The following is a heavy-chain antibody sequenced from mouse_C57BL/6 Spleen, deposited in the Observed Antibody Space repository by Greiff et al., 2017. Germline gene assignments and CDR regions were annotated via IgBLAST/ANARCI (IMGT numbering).Heavy chain of an antibody. D-gene: IGHD1-1*01. V-gene: IGHV1-54*01. CDR3: ARDYYGSSYGYFDV. J-gene: IGHJ1*03. Sequence: LVESGAELVRPGTSVKVSCKASGYAFTNYLIEWVKQRPGQGLEWIGVINPGSGGTNYNEKVKGKATLTADKSSSTAYMQLSSLTSEDSAVYFCARDYYGSSYGYFDVWGTGTTVTVAS. CDR2: INPGSGGT. CDR1: GYAFTNYL.